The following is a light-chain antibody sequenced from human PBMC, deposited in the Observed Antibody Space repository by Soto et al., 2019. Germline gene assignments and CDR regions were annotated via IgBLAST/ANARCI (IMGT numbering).Light chain of an antibody. CDR1: QGLLHTDGQSY. Sequence: DIVMAQTPLSLSVTPGQPASISCTSSQGLLHTDGQSYLSWYLQKPGQPPQLMISEVSDRFSRVPYRFSGSGSGTDFTLKISRVEAEDVGVYYCMQTIQLPCTFGQGTKVEMK. J-gene: IGKJ1*01. CDR2: EVS. CDR3: MQTIQLPCT. V-gene: IGKV2D-29*01.